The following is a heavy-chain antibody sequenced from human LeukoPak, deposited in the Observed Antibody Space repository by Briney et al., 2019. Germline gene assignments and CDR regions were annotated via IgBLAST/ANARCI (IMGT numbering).Heavy chain of an antibody. CDR3: AKRSRTEYYFDS. D-gene: IGHD2/OR15-2a*01. J-gene: IGHJ2*01. CDR1: GFTFSTYA. Sequence: GGSLRLSCGASGFTFSTYAMTWVRQAPGKGLEWVSSISAGGGGTSNADSVKGRFTISRDNSKNTLYLQMNSLTAEDTAVYYCAKRSRTEYYFDSWGRGTLVTVSS. V-gene: IGHV3-23*01. CDR2: ISAGGGGT.